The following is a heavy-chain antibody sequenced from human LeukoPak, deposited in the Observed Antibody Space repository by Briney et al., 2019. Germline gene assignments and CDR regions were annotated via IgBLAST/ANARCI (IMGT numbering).Heavy chain of an antibody. CDR3: AKPVGGSGYNCFDT. D-gene: IGHD3-16*01. CDR1: GFTFSSYE. J-gene: IGHJ5*02. CDR2: VSSSGGIK. V-gene: IGHV3-48*03. Sequence: GGSLRLSCAASGFTFSSYEMNWVRQAPGKGLEWVSYVSSSGGIKYYADSVKGRFTISRDNAKNSLYLQMNSLRAEDTAVYYCAKPVGGSGYNCFDTWGQGTLVIVSS.